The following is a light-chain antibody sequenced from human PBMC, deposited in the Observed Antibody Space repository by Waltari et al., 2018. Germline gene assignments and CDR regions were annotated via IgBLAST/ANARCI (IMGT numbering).Light chain of an antibody. V-gene: IGKV3-20*01. J-gene: IGKJ3*01. CDR3: QQYDNSPFT. CDR1: QSVSSSY. CDR2: GAS. Sequence: EIVLTQSPGTLSLSPGDRATLSCRASQSVSSSYLAWYQQKPGQAPRLLIHGASSRATGIPDRFSGSGSGTDFTLTISRLEPEDFAVYYCQQYDNSPFTFGPGTKVDIK.